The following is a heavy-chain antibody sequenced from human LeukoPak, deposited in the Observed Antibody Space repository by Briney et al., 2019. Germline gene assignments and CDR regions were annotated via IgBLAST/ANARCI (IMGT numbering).Heavy chain of an antibody. J-gene: IGHJ3*02. D-gene: IGHD3-22*01. Sequence: GGSLRLSCTASGFSFSNYDMNWVRQTPGKGLEWVSSISITSRYIYYADSAKGRFTVSRDNARASLYLQMNDLRAEDTARYHCARGGYTMIRADPFDIRGQGTMVTVSS. CDR1: GFSFSNYD. CDR3: ARGGYTMIRADPFDI. V-gene: IGHV3-21*01. CDR2: ISITSRYI.